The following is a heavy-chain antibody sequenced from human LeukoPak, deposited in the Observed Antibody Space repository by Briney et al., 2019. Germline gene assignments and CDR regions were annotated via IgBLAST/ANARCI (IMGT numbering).Heavy chain of an antibody. CDR1: GASTSSYY. CDR2: IYYSGST. Sequence: SETLSLTCTVSGASTSSYYWSWIRQPPGKGLEWIGYIYYSGSTNYNPSLKSRVTISVDTSKNQFSLKLSSVTAADTAVYYCARESAAVVNWFDPWGQGTLVTVSS. D-gene: IGHD6-13*01. CDR3: ARESAAVVNWFDP. V-gene: IGHV4-59*01. J-gene: IGHJ5*02.